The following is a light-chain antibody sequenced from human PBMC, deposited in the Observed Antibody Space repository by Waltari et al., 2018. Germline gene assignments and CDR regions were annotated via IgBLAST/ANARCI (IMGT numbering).Light chain of an antibody. CDR1: QSIGRC. Sequence: DIHMTQSPSTLSASVRDRVTITCRASQSIGRCLAWYQQKPEKAPKLLIYRASNLKGGVPTRFSGSGSGTEFTLTINSLQADDFASYCGLQYKSYPDLAYGGGTKVDIK. J-gene: IGKJ4*01. CDR3: LQYKSYPDLA. CDR2: RAS. V-gene: IGKV1-5*03.